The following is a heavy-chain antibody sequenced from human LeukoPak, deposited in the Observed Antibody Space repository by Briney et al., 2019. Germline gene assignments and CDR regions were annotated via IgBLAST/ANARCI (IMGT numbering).Heavy chain of an antibody. V-gene: IGHV3-74*01. J-gene: IGHJ4*02. Sequence: PGGSLRLSCAASGFSFSDYWMNWVRQAPGKGLVWVARTNLHGTTVDYADSVKGRFTISRDNAKNTLFLQMNSLRAEDTAVYYCASGYTYVRLGDHWGQGTLVTVSS. CDR3: ASGYTYVRLGDH. CDR2: TNLHGTTV. D-gene: IGHD5-18*01. CDR1: GFSFSDYW.